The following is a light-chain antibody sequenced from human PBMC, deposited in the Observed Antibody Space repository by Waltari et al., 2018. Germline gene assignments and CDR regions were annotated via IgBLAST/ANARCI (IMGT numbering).Light chain of an antibody. J-gene: IGLJ2*01. CDR2: DVS. V-gene: IGLV2-14*03. CDR3: SSYMDSSTLEL. CDR1: SSDIGGYNY. Sequence: QSALTQPASVSGSPGQSITISCTGTSSDIGGYNYVSWYQQVPGKAPKLIIYDVSNPPSVVSSRFSGSKSGNTASLTISGLQAEDEADYFCSSYMDSSTLELFGGGTSLTVL.